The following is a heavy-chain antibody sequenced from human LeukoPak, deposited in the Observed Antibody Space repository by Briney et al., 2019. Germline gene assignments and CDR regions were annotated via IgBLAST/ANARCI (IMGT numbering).Heavy chain of an antibody. CDR1: GFTFRSYW. CDR3: IREVSGSSYFDY. Sequence: PGGSLRLSCAASGFTFRSYWMHWVRQAPGKGLVWVSRINSDGSSRSYADSVKGRFTISRDNAKNTLYLQMNSLRAEDTAVYYCIREVSGSSYFDYWGQGTLVTVSS. J-gene: IGHJ4*02. D-gene: IGHD1-26*01. CDR2: INSDGSSR. V-gene: IGHV3-74*01.